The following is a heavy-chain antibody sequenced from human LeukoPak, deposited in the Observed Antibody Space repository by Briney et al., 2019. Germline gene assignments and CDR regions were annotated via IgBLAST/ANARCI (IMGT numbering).Heavy chain of an antibody. J-gene: IGHJ4*02. D-gene: IGHD6-19*01. CDR2: IYSGGST. CDR1: GFTVSSNY. CDR3: AKDLTGPIAVAGTVDY. Sequence: GGSLRLSCAASGFTVSSNYMTWVRQAPGKGLEWVSVIYSGGSTYYADSVKGRFTISRDNSKNTLYLQMNSLRAEDTAVYYCAKDLTGPIAVAGTVDYWGQGTLVTVSS. V-gene: IGHV3-53*01.